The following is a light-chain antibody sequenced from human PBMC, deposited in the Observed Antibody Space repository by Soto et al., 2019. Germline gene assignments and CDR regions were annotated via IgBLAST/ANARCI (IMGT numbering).Light chain of an antibody. Sequence: QSALTQPASVSGSPGQSITISCTGTSSDVGGYNYVSWYQQHPGKAPKLMIYDVSNRPSGVSNRFSGSKSGNTASLTISWLQAEDEAADYCSSYPSSSKLVFGGGTNVTVL. CDR3: SSYPSSSKLV. CDR1: SSDVGGYNY. V-gene: IGLV2-14*01. CDR2: DVS. J-gene: IGLJ2*01.